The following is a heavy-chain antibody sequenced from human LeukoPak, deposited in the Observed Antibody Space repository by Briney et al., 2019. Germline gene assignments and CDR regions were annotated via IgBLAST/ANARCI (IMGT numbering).Heavy chain of an antibody. CDR2: ISLDGSNR. CDR3: AKDVGYLWGSYRPDY. J-gene: IGHJ4*02. D-gene: IGHD3-16*02. CDR1: VFTFSSYS. V-gene: IGHV3-30*18. Sequence: GGCLRLSCAASVFTFSSYSMHWVRHAPCKGREWLAVISLDGSNRYYADSLKGRFTISRDNSKNTLSLQMNSLRAEDTAVYYCAKDVGYLWGSYRPDYWGQGTLVTVSS.